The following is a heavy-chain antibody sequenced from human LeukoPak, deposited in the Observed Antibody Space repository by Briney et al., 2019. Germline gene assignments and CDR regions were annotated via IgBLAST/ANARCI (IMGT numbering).Heavy chain of an antibody. J-gene: IGHJ4*02. D-gene: IGHD6-19*01. V-gene: IGHV3-11*04. CDR2: ISSSGSTI. CDR3: ARGIAVAGTTDFPIDY. CDR1: GFTFSDYY. Sequence: GGSLRLSCAASGFTFSDYYMSWIRQAPGKGLEWVSYISSSGSTIYYADSVKGRFTISRDNAKNSLYLQMNSLRAEDTAVYYCARGIAVAGTTDFPIDYWGQGTLVTVSS.